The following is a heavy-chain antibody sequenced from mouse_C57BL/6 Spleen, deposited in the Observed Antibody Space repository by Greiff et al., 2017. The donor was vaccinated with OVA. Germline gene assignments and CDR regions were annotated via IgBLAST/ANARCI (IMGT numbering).Heavy chain of an antibody. Sequence: EESGPGLVKPSQSLSLTCSVSGFSITSGYFWYWIRQFPGNLLGWMDYLSYDGSNNYNPSLKNRISITRDTSQNQFFLKLNSVTTEDTATYYGARGASDLFAYWGQGTLVTVSA. V-gene: IGHV3-6*01. CDR2: LSYDGSN. J-gene: IGHJ3*01. CDR3: ARGASDLFAY. CDR1: GFSITSGYF.